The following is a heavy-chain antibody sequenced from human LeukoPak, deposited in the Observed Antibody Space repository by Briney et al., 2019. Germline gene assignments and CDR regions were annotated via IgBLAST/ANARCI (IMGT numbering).Heavy chain of an antibody. CDR3: ARVTKPSSSWYGIGAFHI. V-gene: IGHV3-48*04. D-gene: IGHD6-13*01. J-gene: IGHJ3*02. CDR1: GFTFSSYA. Sequence: GGSLRLSCAASGFTFSSYAMSWVRQAPGKGLEWVSYISSSSSTIYYADSVKGRFTISRDNAKNSLYLQMNSLRAEDTAVYYCARVTKPSSSWYGIGAFHIWGQGTMVTVSS. CDR2: ISSSSSTI.